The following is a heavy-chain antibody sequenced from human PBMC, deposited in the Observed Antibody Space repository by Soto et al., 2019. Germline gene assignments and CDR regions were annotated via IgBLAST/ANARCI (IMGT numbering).Heavy chain of an antibody. V-gene: IGHV3-23*01. CDR1: GFTFSSYA. J-gene: IGHJ4*02. Sequence: GGSLRLSCAASGFTFSSYAMSWVRQAPGKGLEWVSAISGSGGSTYYADSVKGRFTISRDNSKNTLYLQMNSLRAEDTAVYYCAKANEQQLVIEIDSWGQGPLVTVPP. CDR3: AKANEQQLVIEIDS. D-gene: IGHD6-13*01. CDR2: ISGSGGST.